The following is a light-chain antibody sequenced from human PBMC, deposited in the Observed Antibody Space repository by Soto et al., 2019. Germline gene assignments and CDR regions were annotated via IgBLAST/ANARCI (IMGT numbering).Light chain of an antibody. Sequence: QSALTQPPSASGSPGQSVAISCTGTRSDIGAYNYVSWYQQYPGKAPKLIIYEVNKRPSGVPDRFSGSKSGNTASLTVSGLQAEDEADYYCSSYATSGVFGGGTKLTVL. CDR1: RSDIGAYNY. CDR3: SSYATSGV. CDR2: EVN. J-gene: IGLJ3*02. V-gene: IGLV2-8*01.